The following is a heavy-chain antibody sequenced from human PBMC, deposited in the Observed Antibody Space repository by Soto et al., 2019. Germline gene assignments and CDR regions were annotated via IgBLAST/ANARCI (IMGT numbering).Heavy chain of an antibody. CDR2: ISSSSSYI. V-gene: IGHV3-21*01. CDR1: GFTFSAYS. J-gene: IGHJ6*02. D-gene: IGHD1-20*01. CDR3: ATVTGTLDV. Sequence: EVQLVESGGGLVKPGVSLRLSCAASGFTFSAYSMNWVRQAPGKGLEWVSSISSSSSYIYYAASLKGRFTISRDNAKNSLYLQMNSLRAEDTAVYYCATVTGTLDVWGQGTTVTVSS.